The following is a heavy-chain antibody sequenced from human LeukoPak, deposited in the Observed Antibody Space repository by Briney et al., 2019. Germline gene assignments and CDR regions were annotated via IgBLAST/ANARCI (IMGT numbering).Heavy chain of an antibody. CDR3: ARDGILTGGRYYDP. J-gene: IGHJ5*02. CDR2: INPSGGST. Sequence: GASVKVSCKASGYTFINYYMHWVRQAPGQGLEWMGIINPSGGSTSYAQKFQGRVTMTRDMSTSTVYMELSSLRSEDTAVYYCARDGILTGGRYYDPWGQGTLVTVSS. CDR1: GYTFINYY. D-gene: IGHD3-9*01. V-gene: IGHV1-46*01.